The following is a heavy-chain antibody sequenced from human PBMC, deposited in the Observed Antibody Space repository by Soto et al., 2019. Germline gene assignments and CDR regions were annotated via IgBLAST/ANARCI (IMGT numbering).Heavy chain of an antibody. CDR3: ARDGTAYYFYMDV. Sequence: GGSLRLSCVASGFTFSSYAINWVRQAPGKGLEWVSSISSSSNYIYYADLVKGRFTISRDNAKNSVYLHMSSLRAGDTGVYYCARDGTAYYFYMDVWGKGTTVTVSS. CDR1: GFTFSSYA. V-gene: IGHV3-21*01. CDR2: ISSSSNYI. J-gene: IGHJ6*03.